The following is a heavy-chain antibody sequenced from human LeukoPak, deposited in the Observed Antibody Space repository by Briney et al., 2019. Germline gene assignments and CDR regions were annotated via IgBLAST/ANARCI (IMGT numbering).Heavy chain of an antibody. D-gene: IGHD1-26*01. V-gene: IGHV3-53*01. CDR3: AKDGSYFDFDY. CDR2: IYSGGTT. CDR1: GFTFSSNY. J-gene: IGHJ4*02. Sequence: GGSLRLSCAASGFTFSSNYMSWVRQAPGKGLEWVSVIYSGGTTYYADSVKGRFTISRDNSKKTLYLQMSSLRAEDTAVYYCAKDGSYFDFDYWGQGTLVTVSS.